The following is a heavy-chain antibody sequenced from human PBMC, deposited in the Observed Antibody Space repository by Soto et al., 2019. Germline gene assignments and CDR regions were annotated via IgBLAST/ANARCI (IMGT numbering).Heavy chain of an antibody. Sequence: QVQLVQSGAEVKKPGSSVKVSCKASGGTFSSYAISWVRQAPGQGLEWMGGIIPIFDTADYAQKFQGRVTITADEXTXPAYMELSSLRSEDTAVYYCAGHSSGVPGYYYGMDVWGQGTTVTVSS. CDR3: AGHSSGVPGYYYGMDV. V-gene: IGHV1-69*12. D-gene: IGHD3-22*01. CDR1: GGTFSSYA. J-gene: IGHJ6*02. CDR2: IIPIFDTA.